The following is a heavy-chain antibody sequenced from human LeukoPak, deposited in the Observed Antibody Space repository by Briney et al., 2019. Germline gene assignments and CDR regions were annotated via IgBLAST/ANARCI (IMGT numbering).Heavy chain of an antibody. J-gene: IGHJ4*02. CDR3: ARLPGIAAV. CDR1: GGSTSRYY. Sequence: PSETLSLTCTVSGGSTSRYYWSWIRQPPGKRLEWLGYIYYSGSTTYNPSLKGRLTMSVDTSKNQISLKLISLTAADTAVYYCARLPGIAAVWGQGTLVTVSS. V-gene: IGHV4-59*08. CDR2: IYYSGST. D-gene: IGHD6-13*01.